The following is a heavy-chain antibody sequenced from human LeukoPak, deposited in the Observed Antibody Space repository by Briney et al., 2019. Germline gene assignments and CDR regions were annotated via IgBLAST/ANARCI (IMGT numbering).Heavy chain of an antibody. J-gene: IGHJ6*02. V-gene: IGHV3-21*04. Sequence: GGSLRLSCAASGFTFSSYSMNWVRQAPGKGLELVSSISSCSSYIYYADSVKGRFTISRDNAKNSLYLQMNSLRAEDTAVYYCAKDLRGAPYDMDVWGQGTTVTVSS. D-gene: IGHD3-10*01. CDR2: ISSCSSYI. CDR1: GFTFSSYS. CDR3: AKDLRGAPYDMDV.